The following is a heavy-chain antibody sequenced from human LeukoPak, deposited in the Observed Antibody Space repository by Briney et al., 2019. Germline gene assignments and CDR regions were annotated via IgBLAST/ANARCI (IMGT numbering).Heavy chain of an antibody. J-gene: IGHJ4*02. CDR2: IYPGDSDT. CDR1: GYSFTSYW. Sequence: PGESLKISCKGSGYSFTSYWIGWVRQMPGKGLEWMGIIYPGDSDTRYSPSFQGQVTISADKSISTAYLQWSSLKASDTAMYFCARHGFEEMGTSQLDYWGQGTLVTVSS. V-gene: IGHV5-51*01. D-gene: IGHD5-24*01. CDR3: ARHGFEEMGTSQLDY.